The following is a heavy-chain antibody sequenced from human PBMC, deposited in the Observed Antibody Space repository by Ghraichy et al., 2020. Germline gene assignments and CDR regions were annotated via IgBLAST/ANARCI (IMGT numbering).Heavy chain of an antibody. Sequence: GESLNISCVASGFTFSSYWMHWVRQVPGKGLEWVSRIKSDGTYTSYADSVTGRFTISRDNAKNMLNLQMNGLRTEDTAVYYCARGGEAYTTDFDYWGQGTLVTLSS. CDR3: ARGGEAYTTDFDY. CDR1: GFTFSSYW. CDR2: IKSDGTYT. D-gene: IGHD1-14*01. J-gene: IGHJ4*02. V-gene: IGHV3-74*01.